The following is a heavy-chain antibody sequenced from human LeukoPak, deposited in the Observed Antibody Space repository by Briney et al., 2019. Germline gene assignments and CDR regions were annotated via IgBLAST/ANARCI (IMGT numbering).Heavy chain of an antibody. CDR3: ARHSGYYSGYDWVDY. CDR2: IYYSGST. V-gene: IGHV4-38-2*02. D-gene: IGHD5-12*01. J-gene: IGHJ4*02. Sequence: SETLSLTCTVSGYSISSGYYWGWIRQPPGKGLEWIGSIYYSGSTYYNPSLKSRVTISVDTSKNQFSLKLSSVTAADTAVYYCARHSGYYSGYDWVDYWGQGTLVTVSS. CDR1: GYSISSGYY.